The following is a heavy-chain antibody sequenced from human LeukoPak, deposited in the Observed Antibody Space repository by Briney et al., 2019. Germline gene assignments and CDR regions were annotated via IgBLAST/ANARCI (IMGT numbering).Heavy chain of an antibody. V-gene: IGHV1-3*01. CDR2: INAGNGNT. Sequence: ASVKVSCKASGYTFTSYAMHWVRQAPGQRLEWMGWINAGNGNTKYSQKFQGRVTITRDTSASTAYMELSSLRSEDTAVYYCARQKITIFGVVNAFDIWGQGTMVTVSS. CDR1: GYTFTSYA. D-gene: IGHD3-3*01. J-gene: IGHJ3*02. CDR3: ARQKITIFGVVNAFDI.